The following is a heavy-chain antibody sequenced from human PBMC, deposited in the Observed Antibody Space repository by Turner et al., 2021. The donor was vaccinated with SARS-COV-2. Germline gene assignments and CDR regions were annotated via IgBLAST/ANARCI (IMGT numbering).Heavy chain of an antibody. CDR3: AKDVGAKNFEIFGGVIMGNAFDI. D-gene: IGHD3-3*01. CDR1: GSAFSGSP. CDR2: ISGSGGSR. Sequence: EVRRLVSGGCLSQPGGFLTLSCAASGSAFSGSPMGWVRQAPGKGLKWVSTISGSGGSRYDADSVKGRITISRDNSKNTLYMQMNSLRAEDKAVYYSAKDVGAKNFEIFGGVIMGNAFDIWGQGTMVTISS. J-gene: IGHJ3*02. V-gene: IGHV3-23*01.